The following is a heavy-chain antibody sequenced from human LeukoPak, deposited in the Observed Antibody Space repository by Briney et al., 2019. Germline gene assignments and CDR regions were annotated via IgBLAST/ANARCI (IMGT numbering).Heavy chain of an antibody. CDR2: ILHTGGT. CDR3: ATGSAAVHP. V-gene: IGHV4-34*12. J-gene: IGHJ5*02. Sequence: SETLSLTCAVSGYSLTNHYWSWIRQPPGKGLEWIGEILHTGGTNYNPSFKSRVTISIDTSTNQFFMTLSSVTAADTAVYFCATGSAAVHPWGQGTLVTASS. CDR1: GYSLTNHY. D-gene: IGHD6-13*01.